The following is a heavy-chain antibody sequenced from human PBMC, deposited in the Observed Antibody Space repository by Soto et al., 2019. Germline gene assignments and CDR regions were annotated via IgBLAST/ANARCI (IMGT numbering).Heavy chain of an antibody. Sequence: PGGSLRLSCAASGFTFSSYSMNWVRQAPGKGLEXXXEINXXXNXXXXPSLRSRVTISIDTSKNQFSLNLRSVPAADTAVYYCARGRGEFDAWGQGTPVTVSS. J-gene: IGHJ5*02. CDR3: ARGRGEFDA. CDR2: INXXXNX. CDR1: GFTFSSYS. V-gene: IGHV4-34*01. D-gene: IGHD2-21*01.